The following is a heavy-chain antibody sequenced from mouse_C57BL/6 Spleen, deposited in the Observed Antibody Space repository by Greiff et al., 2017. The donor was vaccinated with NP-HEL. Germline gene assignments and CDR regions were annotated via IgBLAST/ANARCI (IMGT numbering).Heavy chain of an antibody. CDR2: INYDGSST. J-gene: IGHJ1*03. CDR3: ARDPAGDYWYFDV. CDR1: GFTFSDYY. D-gene: IGHD4-1*01. Sequence: EVQLVESEGGLVQPGSSMKLSCTASGFTFSDYYMAWVRQVPEKGLEWVANINYDGSSTYYLDSLKSRFIISRDNAKNILYLQMSSLKSEDTATYYCARDPAGDYWYFDVWGTGTTVTVSS. V-gene: IGHV5-16*01.